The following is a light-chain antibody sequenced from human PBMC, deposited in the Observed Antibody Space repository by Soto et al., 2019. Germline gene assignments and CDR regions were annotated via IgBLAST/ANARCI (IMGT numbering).Light chain of an antibody. J-gene: IGKJ1*01. Sequence: DIQMTHSPSSLSASIGDRVTITCRASQTVNTYLHWYQQKPGKAPKLLIYAASNLQSGVPSRFSGSGSGTNFTLSLNSIQPEPLANYYCQQGYSNPWTFGQGTKVDIK. CDR3: QQGYSNPWT. CDR2: AAS. V-gene: IGKV1-39*01. CDR1: QTVNTY.